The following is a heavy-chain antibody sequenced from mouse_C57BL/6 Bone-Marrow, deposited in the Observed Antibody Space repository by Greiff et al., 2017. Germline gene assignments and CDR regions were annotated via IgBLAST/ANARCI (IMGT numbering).Heavy chain of an antibody. D-gene: IGHD2-4*01. J-gene: IGHJ2*01. CDR1: GYTFTSYW. V-gene: IGHV1-53*01. CDR3: AREGVYYDYGGAYFDY. CDR2: INPSNGGT. Sequence: QVQLQQSGTELVKPGASVKLSCKASGYTFTSYWMHWVKQRPGQGLEWIGNINPSNGGTNYNEKLKSKATLTVDKSSSTAYRQLSSLTSEDSAVYYCAREGVYYDYGGAYFDYWGQGTTLTGSS.